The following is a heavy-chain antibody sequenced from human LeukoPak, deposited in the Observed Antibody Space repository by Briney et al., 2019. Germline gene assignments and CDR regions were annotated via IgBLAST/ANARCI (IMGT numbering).Heavy chain of an antibody. CDR1: GFTVSSNY. J-gene: IGHJ1*01. Sequence: GGSLRLSCAASGFTVSSNYMSWVRQAPGKGLEWVSVIYSGGSTYYADSVKGRFTISRDSSKNTLYLQMNSLRAEDTAVYYCASRDSIAYCGGDCYSLYFQHWGQGTLVTVSS. CDR2: IYSGGST. V-gene: IGHV3-53*01. CDR3: ASRDSIAYCGGDCYSLYFQH. D-gene: IGHD2-21*02.